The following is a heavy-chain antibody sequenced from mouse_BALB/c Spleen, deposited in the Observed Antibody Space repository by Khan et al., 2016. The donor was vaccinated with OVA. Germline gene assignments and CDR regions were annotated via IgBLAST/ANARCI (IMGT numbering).Heavy chain of an antibody. CDR1: GFTFSTYG. CDR2: VSTGGGYT. V-gene: IGHV5-6*01. Sequence: EVMLVESGGDLVKPGGSLKLSCAASGFTFSTYGMSWVRQTPDKRLEWVATVSTGGGYTYYPDSVKGRFTIYRENAKNTLYLQMSGLKSEDTAMLYGTRLAYYYDSDGFAYWGQGTLVTVSA. CDR3: TRLAYYYDSDGFAY. D-gene: IGHD1-1*01. J-gene: IGHJ3*01.